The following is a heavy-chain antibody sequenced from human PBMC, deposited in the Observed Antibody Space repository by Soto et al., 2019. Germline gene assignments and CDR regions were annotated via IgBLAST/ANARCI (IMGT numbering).Heavy chain of an antibody. Sequence: GGSLRLSCAASGFTFSSYSMNWVRQAPGKGLEWVSSISSSSSYIYYAVSVKGRFTISRDNAKNSLYLQMNSLRAEDTAVYYCARPHQHCSSTSCYAFDIWGQGTMVTVSS. CDR2: ISSSSSYI. D-gene: IGHD2-2*01. V-gene: IGHV3-21*01. J-gene: IGHJ3*02. CDR1: GFTFSSYS. CDR3: ARPHQHCSSTSCYAFDI.